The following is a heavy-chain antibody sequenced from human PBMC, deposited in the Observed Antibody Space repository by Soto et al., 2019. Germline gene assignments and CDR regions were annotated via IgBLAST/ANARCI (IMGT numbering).Heavy chain of an antibody. CDR2: IIPIFGTA. CDR1: GGTFSSYA. D-gene: IGHD3-10*01. J-gene: IGHJ6*02. Sequence: ASVKVSCKASGGTFSSYAISWVLQAPGQGLEWMGGIIPIFGTANYAQKFQGRVTITADESTSTAYMELSSLRSEDTAVYYCARDRWFGELSDYYGMDVWGQGTTVTVSS. CDR3: ARDRWFGELSDYYGMDV. V-gene: IGHV1-69*13.